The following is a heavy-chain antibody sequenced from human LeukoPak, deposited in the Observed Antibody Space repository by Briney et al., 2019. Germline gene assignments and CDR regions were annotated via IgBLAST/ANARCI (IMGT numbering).Heavy chain of an antibody. V-gene: IGHV4-59*08. CDR1: GGSISSYY. Sequence: PSETLSLTCTVSGGSISSYYWSWIRQPPGKGLEWIGYIYYSGSTNYNPSLRSRVTISVDTSKNQFSLKLSSVTAADTAVYYCARHSWQVATMGFDYWGQGTLVTVSS. CDR3: ARHSWQVATMGFDY. CDR2: IYYSGST. J-gene: IGHJ4*02. D-gene: IGHD5-12*01.